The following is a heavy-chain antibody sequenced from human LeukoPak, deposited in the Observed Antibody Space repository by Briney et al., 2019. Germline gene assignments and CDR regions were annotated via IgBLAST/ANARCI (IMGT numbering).Heavy chain of an antibody. V-gene: IGHV1-8*03. Sequence: ASVKVSCKASGYTFTSYDINWVRQATGQGLEWMGWMNPNSGNTGYAQKFQGRVTITRNTSISTAHMELSSLRSEDTAVYYCARGYCSSTSCYFYYYYYMDVWGKGTTVTVSS. CDR3: ARGYCSSTSCYFYYYYYMDV. CDR1: GYTFTSYD. D-gene: IGHD2-2*01. J-gene: IGHJ6*03. CDR2: MNPNSGNT.